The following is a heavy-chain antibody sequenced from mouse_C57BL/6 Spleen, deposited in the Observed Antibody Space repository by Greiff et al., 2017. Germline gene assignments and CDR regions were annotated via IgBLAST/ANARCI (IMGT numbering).Heavy chain of an antibody. J-gene: IGHJ1*03. CDR2: INPSTGGT. V-gene: IGHV1-42*01. CDR1: GYSFTGYY. Sequence: VQLQQSGPELVKPGASVKISCKASGYSFTGYYMNWVKQSPEKSLEWIGEINPSTGGTTYNQKFKAKATLTVDKSSSTAYMQLKSLTSEDSAVYYCARRDWDGGYFDVWGTGTTVTVSS. D-gene: IGHD4-1*01. CDR3: ARRDWDGGYFDV.